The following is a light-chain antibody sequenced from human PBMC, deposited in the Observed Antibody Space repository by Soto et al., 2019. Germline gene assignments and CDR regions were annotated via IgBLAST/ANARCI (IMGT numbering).Light chain of an antibody. CDR2: RAS. V-gene: IGKV3-15*01. CDR3: QKYNNSPPP. J-gene: IGKJ1*01. CDR1: QSVSSN. Sequence: MVLTQSRATLSVSPGERATLSCRARQSVSSNLAWYQQKPGQAPRLLIYRASTRATGIPARFSGSGSGTELTLTISSLQYEDFEVYYCQKYNNSPPPFGQGNKV.